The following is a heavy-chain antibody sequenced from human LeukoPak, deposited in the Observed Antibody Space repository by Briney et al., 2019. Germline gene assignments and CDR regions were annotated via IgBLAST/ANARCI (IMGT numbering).Heavy chain of an antibody. CDR1: GFTFSSYG. D-gene: IGHD3-22*01. CDR2: IWYDGSNK. Sequence: PGRSLRLSCAASGFTFSSYGMPWVRQAPGKGLEWVAVIWYDGSNKYYADSVKGRFTISRDNSKKTLYLQMNSLRAEDTAVYYCARGRGYDSSGYYYVGNWFDPWGQGTLVTVSS. CDR3: ARGRGYDSSGYYYVGNWFDP. V-gene: IGHV3-33*01. J-gene: IGHJ5*02.